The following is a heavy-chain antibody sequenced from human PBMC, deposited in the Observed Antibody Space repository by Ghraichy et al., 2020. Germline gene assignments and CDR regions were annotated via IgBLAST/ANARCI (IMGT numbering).Heavy chain of an antibody. Sequence: GGSLRLSCAASGFTFSNAWMSWVRQAPGKGLEWVGRIKSKTDGGTTDYAAPVKGRFTISRDDSKNTLYLQMNSLKTEDTAVYYCTTALYYDFWSGYDDGAFDIWGQGTMVTVSS. V-gene: IGHV3-15*01. D-gene: IGHD3-3*01. CDR1: GFTFSNAW. CDR2: IKSKTDGGTT. CDR3: TTALYYDFWSGYDDGAFDI. J-gene: IGHJ3*02.